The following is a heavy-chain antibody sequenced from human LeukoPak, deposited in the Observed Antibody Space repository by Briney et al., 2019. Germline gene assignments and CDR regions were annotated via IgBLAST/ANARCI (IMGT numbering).Heavy chain of an antibody. Sequence: KSSETLSLTCAVYGGSFSGYYWSWIRQPPGKGLEWIGEINHSGSTNYNPSLKSRVTISVDTSNNQFSLKLSSVTAADTAVYYCARGQGITIFGVASRSYYMDVWGKGTTVTVSS. V-gene: IGHV4-34*01. CDR1: GGSFSGYY. D-gene: IGHD3-3*01. CDR3: ARGQGITIFGVASRSYYMDV. J-gene: IGHJ6*03. CDR2: INHSGST.